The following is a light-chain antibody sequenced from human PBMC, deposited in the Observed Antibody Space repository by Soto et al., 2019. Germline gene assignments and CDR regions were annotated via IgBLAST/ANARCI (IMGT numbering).Light chain of an antibody. V-gene: IGKV3-20*01. Sequence: VLTQSPGTLSLSPGETATLSCRASQSVDSSFFAWYQQKPGQAPRLLIYGASSRATGIPDRFSGSGSGTDFTLTISRLEPEDCAVYYCQQSRFTVGPGTRVEIK. CDR1: QSVDSSF. CDR3: QQSRFT. CDR2: GAS. J-gene: IGKJ3*01.